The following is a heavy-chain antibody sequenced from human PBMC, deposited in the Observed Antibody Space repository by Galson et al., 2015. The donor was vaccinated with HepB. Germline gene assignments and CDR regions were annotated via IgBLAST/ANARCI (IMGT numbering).Heavy chain of an antibody. J-gene: IGHJ4*02. CDR3: ARGSSWWAY. CDR1: GGSISSYF. Sequence: LTCTVSGGSISSYFWSWIRQPPGKGLEWIGYIYYSGSTNYNPSLKSRVTISIDTSKNQFSLKLSSVTAADTAVYYCARGSSWWAYWGQGTLVTVSS. V-gene: IGHV4-59*01. CDR2: IYYSGST. D-gene: IGHD6-13*01.